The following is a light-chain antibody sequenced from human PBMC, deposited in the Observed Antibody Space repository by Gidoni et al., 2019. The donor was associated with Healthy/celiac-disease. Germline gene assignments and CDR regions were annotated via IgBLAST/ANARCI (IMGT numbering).Light chain of an antibody. Sequence: QSALTQPASVSGSPGQSITISCTGTSSDVGGYNYVSWYQQHQGKAPKLMIYEVSTRPSGVSNRFSGSKSGNTASLTISGLQAEDEADYYCSSYTSSSTLVYVFGTGTKVTVL. CDR1: SSDVGGYNY. CDR3: SSYTSSSTLVYV. J-gene: IGLJ1*01. V-gene: IGLV2-14*01. CDR2: EVS.